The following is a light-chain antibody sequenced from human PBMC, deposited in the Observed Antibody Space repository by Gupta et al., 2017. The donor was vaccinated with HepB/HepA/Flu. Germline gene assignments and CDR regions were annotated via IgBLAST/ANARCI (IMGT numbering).Light chain of an antibody. CDR2: LAS. CDR1: QSILYSSINKDS. J-gene: IGKJ2*02. Sequence: IVMTQSPDSLAVSLGERATINCNSSQSILYSSINKDSLAWYQQTPGQPPKLLISLASTRESGVPDRFSGSGSGTDFTLTIDSLRAEDVAVYYCQQYSSTQWTFGQGTKLEIK. CDR3: QQYSSTQWT. V-gene: IGKV4-1*01.